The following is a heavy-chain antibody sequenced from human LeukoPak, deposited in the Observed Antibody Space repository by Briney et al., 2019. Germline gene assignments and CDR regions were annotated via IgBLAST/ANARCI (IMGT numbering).Heavy chain of an antibody. CDR1: GYTFTGHY. J-gene: IGHJ4*02. CDR3: ARDFRPEDWGVDY. Sequence: ASVKVSCKASGYTFTGHYMHWVRQAPGQGLEWMGWINPNSGGTNYAQKFQGRVTMTRDTSISTAYMERSRLRSDDTAVYYCARDFRPEDWGVDYWGQGTLVTVSS. D-gene: IGHD7-27*01. CDR2: INPNSGGT. V-gene: IGHV1-2*02.